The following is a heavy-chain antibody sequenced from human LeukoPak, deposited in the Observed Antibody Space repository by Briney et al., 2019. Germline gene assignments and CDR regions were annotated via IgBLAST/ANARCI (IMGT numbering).Heavy chain of an antibody. CDR3: ARTSSSLNYYYYYMDV. D-gene: IGHD2-2*01. CDR2: IIPIFGTV. J-gene: IGHJ6*03. CDR1: GGTFSTYA. Sequence: ASVKVSCKPSGGTFSTYAITWVRQAPGQGLKWMGGIIPIFGTVNYAQKFQGRVTISADESTSTAYMELSSPRSEDTAVYYCARTSSSLNYYYYYMDVWGKGTTVTVSS. V-gene: IGHV1-69*01.